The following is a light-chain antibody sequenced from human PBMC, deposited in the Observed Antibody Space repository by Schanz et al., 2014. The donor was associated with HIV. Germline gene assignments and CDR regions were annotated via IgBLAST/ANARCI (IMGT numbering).Light chain of an antibody. J-gene: IGLJ2*01. Sequence: QSVLTQPPSVSGAPGQRVTISCTGSSSNIGAGYEVHWYKQLPETAPKLLIFGDKNRPSGVPDRYSGSKSDTSASLAITGLQAEDEANYYCCSYAGSSTVVFGGGTKVTVL. CDR2: GDK. CDR1: SSNIGAGYE. V-gene: IGLV1-40*01. CDR3: CSYAGSSTVV.